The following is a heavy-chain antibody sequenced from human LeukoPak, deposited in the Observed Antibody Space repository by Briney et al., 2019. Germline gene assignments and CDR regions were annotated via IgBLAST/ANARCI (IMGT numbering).Heavy chain of an antibody. CDR1: GGSFSGYY. CDR3: ARAPEYSSSAPPNYYYYGMDV. D-gene: IGHD6-6*01. CDR2: INHSGST. V-gene: IGHV4-34*01. J-gene: IGHJ6*02. Sequence: SETLSLTCAVYGGSFSGYYWSWIRQPPGKGLERIGEINHSGSTNYNPSLKSRVTISVDTSKNQFSLKLSSVTAADTAVYYCARAPEYSSSAPPNYYYYGMDVWGQGTTVTVSS.